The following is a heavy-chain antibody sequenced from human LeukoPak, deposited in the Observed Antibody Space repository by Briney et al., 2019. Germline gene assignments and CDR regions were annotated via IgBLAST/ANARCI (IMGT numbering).Heavy chain of an antibody. CDR2: ITNDGSST. CDR3: ATYNSVNAREFQY. CDR1: GFTFSNYW. D-gene: IGHD5/OR15-5a*01. Sequence: QPGGSLRLSWAASGFTFSNYWMHWVRQAPGKGLVWVSRITNDGSSTNYADSVKGRFTISRDNAKNTLYLQMNSLGGDDTAIYYCATYNSVNAREFQYWGQGTLLTVPS. V-gene: IGHV3-74*01. J-gene: IGHJ1*01.